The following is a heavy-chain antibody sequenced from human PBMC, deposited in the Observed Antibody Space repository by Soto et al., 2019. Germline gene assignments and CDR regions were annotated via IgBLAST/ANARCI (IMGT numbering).Heavy chain of an antibody. CDR3: ARVGITMVRGVPLWFDP. CDR2: IYYSGST. V-gene: IGHV4-31*03. J-gene: IGHJ5*02. Sequence: TLSLTCTVSGGSISSGGYYWSWIRQHPGKGLEWIGYIYYSGSTYYNPSLKSRVTISVDTSKNQFSLKLSSVTAADTAVYYCARVGITMVRGVPLWFDPWGQGTLVTVSS. CDR1: GGSISSGGYY. D-gene: IGHD3-10*01.